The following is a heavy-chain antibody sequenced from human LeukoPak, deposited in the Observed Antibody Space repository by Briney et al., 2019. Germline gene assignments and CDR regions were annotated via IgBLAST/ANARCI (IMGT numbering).Heavy chain of an antibody. D-gene: IGHD4-17*01. CDR2: IFYSGSM. CDR1: GGSISSGDYY. J-gene: IGHJ4*02. V-gene: IGHV4-30-4*01. Sequence: PSETLSLTCTVSGGSISSGDYYWPWIRQPPGKGLEWMGYIFYSGSMYYNRSLKSRLTISVNKSKNQFSLKLRSVTAADTAVYYCARQTTVISFDYWGQGALVTVSS. CDR3: ARQTTVISFDY.